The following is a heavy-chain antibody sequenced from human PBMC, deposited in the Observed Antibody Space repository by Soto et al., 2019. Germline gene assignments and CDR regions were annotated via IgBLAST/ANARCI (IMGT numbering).Heavy chain of an antibody. V-gene: IGHV4-31*03. Sequence: SETQSLPCTVAGGSISSGGYYWSWIRQNTGKGLEWIGYIYYRGSTYYNPSLKSRVTISVDTSKNQFSLKLSSVTAADTAVYYCAREESSSWYTGFDYWGQGTLVTVSS. J-gene: IGHJ4*02. CDR3: AREESSSWYTGFDY. CDR1: GGSISSGGYY. CDR2: IYYRGST. D-gene: IGHD6-13*01.